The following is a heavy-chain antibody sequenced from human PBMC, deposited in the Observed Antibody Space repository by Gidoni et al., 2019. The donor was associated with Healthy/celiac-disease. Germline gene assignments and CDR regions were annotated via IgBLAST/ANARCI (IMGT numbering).Heavy chain of an antibody. V-gene: IGHV3-15*01. CDR1: GFTFSNAW. D-gene: IGHD3-9*01. CDR3: TTDPWVDIPDY. J-gene: IGHJ4*02. Sequence: EVQLVESGGGLVKPGGSLRLPCAASGFTFSNAWMSWVRQAPGKGLEWVGRIKSKTDGGTTDYAAPVKGRFTISRDDSKNTLYLQMNSLKTEDTAVYYCTTDPWVDIPDYWGQGTLVTVSS. CDR2: IKSKTDGGTT.